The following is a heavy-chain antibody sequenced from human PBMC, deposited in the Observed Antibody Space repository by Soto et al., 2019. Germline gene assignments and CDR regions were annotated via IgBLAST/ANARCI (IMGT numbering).Heavy chain of an antibody. V-gene: IGHV3-30-3*01. Sequence: QVQLVESGGGVVQPGRSLRLSCAASGFTFSSYAMHWVRQAPGKGLEWVAVISYAGSNKYYADSVKGRFTISRDNSKNTLYLQMNSLRAEDTAVYYCAREEGGYNYKDFDYWGQGTLVTVSS. CDR3: AREEGGYNYKDFDY. CDR2: ISYAGSNK. J-gene: IGHJ4*02. D-gene: IGHD5-12*01. CDR1: GFTFSSYA.